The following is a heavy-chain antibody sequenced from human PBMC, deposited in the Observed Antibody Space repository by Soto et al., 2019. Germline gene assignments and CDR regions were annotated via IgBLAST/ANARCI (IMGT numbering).Heavy chain of an antibody. D-gene: IGHD2-21*01. CDR3: VRGGISHGAYFYYMDG. CDR2: INHLGSI. J-gene: IGHJ6*03. V-gene: IGHV4-34*01. Sequence: QVQLQQWGAGLLKPSATLSLTCVVSGGSLSDYFWSWIRQPPGMALEWIGEINHLGSINYNPSFKSCFTRPVATSKNQFSLTLNSVTAADTATYCCVRGGISHGAYFYYMDGLDRGTTVTVS. CDR1: GGSLSDYF.